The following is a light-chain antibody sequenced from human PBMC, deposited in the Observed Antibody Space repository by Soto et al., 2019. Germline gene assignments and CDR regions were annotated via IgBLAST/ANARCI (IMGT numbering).Light chain of an antibody. J-gene: IGKJ1*01. CDR1: QSISSY. Sequence: DIQMTQSPSSLSASVGDRVTITCRASQSISSYLNWYQQKPGKAPKLLIYAASSLQSGVPSRFSGSGSGTDFTLTISSLQPEDFAPYYCQQSYSTRWTFGQGTRWIS. CDR3: QQSYSTRWT. V-gene: IGKV1-39*01. CDR2: AAS.